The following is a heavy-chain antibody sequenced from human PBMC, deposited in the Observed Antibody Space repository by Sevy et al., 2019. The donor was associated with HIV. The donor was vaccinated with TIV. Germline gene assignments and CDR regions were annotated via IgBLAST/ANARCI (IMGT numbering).Heavy chain of an antibody. J-gene: IGHJ3*02. CDR2: IYTSGST. Sequence: SETLSLTCTVSGGSISSYYWSWIRQPAGKGLEWIGRIYTSGSTNYNPSLKSRVTMSVDTSKNQFSRKLSSVTAADTAVYYCARDQGYYYDSSGYYFDYHDAFDIWGQGTMVTVSS. D-gene: IGHD3-22*01. CDR3: ARDQGYYYDSSGYYFDYHDAFDI. V-gene: IGHV4-4*07. CDR1: GGSISSYY.